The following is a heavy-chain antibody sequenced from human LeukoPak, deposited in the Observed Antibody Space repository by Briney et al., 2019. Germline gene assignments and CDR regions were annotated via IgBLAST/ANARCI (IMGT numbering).Heavy chain of an antibody. CDR1: GFTFSSYG. CDR2: IRYDGSNK. D-gene: IGHD4-11*01. V-gene: IGHV3-30*02. CDR3: ARGRTYDYSNYDRLDP. J-gene: IGHJ5*02. Sequence: PGGALRLSCAASGFTFSSYGMHWVRQAPGKGLEWGAFIRYDGSNKYYADSVKSRFTISRDNSKNTLYLQMNSVRAEDTAVYYCARGRTYDYSNYDRLDPWGQGTLVTVSS.